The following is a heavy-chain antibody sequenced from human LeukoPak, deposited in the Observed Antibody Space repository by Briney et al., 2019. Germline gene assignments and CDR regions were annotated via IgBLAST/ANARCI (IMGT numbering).Heavy chain of an antibody. V-gene: IGHV3-15*01. CDR3: TTDRRYSSFY. J-gene: IGHJ4*02. CDR1: GFTFSDAW. CDR2: IKTKTDGGTT. Sequence: PGGSLRLSCAGSGFTFSDAWMSWVRQAPGKGLEWVGRIKTKTDGGTTDYAAPVKGRFTISRDYSQNTLYMEMNSLKTEDTAVYYCTTDRRYSSFYWGQGTLVTVSS. D-gene: IGHD6-19*01.